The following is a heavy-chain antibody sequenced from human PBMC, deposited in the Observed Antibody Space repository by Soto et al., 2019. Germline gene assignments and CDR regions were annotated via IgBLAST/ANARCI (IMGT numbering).Heavy chain of an antibody. V-gene: IGHV4-59*01. CDR2: IYYSGST. J-gene: IGHJ3*02. D-gene: IGHD3-10*01. CDR3: ARDHGVYYGSGRGGAFDI. Sequence: QVQLQESGPGLVKPSETLSLTCTVSGGSISSYYWSWIRQPPGKGLEWIGYIYYSGSTNYNPTHTSRVTISVDTSKNQFSLKLSSVTAADTAVYYCARDHGVYYGSGRGGAFDIWGQGTMVTVSS. CDR1: GGSISSYY.